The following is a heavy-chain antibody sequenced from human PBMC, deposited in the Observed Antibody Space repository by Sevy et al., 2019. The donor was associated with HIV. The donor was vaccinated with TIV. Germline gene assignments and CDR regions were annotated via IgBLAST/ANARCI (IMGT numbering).Heavy chain of an antibody. CDR3: AKDVGVDIVATTRRVYYYYGMDV. CDR1: GFTFSSYG. J-gene: IGHJ6*02. Sequence: GGSLRLSCAASGFTFSSYGMHWVRQAPGKGLEWVAFIRYDGSNKYYADSVKGRFTISRDSSKNTLYLQMNSLRAEDTAVYYCAKDVGVDIVATTRRVYYYYGMDVWGQGTTVTVSS. CDR2: IRYDGSNK. V-gene: IGHV3-30*02. D-gene: IGHD5-12*01.